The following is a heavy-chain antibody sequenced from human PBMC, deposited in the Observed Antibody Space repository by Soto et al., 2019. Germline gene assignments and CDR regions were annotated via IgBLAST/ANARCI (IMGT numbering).Heavy chain of an antibody. V-gene: IGHV4-39*01. Sequence: QLQLQESGPGLVKPSETLSLTCTVSGGSISSSSYYWGWIRQPPGKGLEWIGSIYYSGSTYYNPSLKSRVTISVDTSKNQFSLKLSSVTAADTAVYYCARRPNLKRLLDDAFDIWGQGTMVTVSS. CDR1: GGSISSSSYY. CDR2: IYYSGST. CDR3: ARRPNLKRLLDDAFDI. J-gene: IGHJ3*02. D-gene: IGHD6-25*01.